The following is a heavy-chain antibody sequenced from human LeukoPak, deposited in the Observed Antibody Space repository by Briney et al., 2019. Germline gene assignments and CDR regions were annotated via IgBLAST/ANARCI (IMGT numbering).Heavy chain of an antibody. CDR2: IKQDGSEK. J-gene: IGHJ6*02. Sequence: GGSLRLSCAASGFTFSSYWMSWVRQAPGKGLEWVANIKQDGSEKYYVDSVKGRLTISRDNAKNSLYLQMNSLRAEDTAVYYCARESGSSYTMVFYYYYGMDVWGQGTTVTVSS. CDR3: ARESGSSYTMVFYYYYGMDV. V-gene: IGHV3-7*01. CDR1: GFTFSSYW. D-gene: IGHD3-10*01.